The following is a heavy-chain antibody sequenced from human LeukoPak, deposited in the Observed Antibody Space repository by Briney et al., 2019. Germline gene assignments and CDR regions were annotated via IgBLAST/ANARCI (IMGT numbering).Heavy chain of an antibody. J-gene: IGHJ4*02. CDR1: GGSTTSGDYY. CDR3: ARRRDRGYDFDY. V-gene: IGHV4-31*03. D-gene: IGHD5-12*01. Sequence: SETPSLTSTVSGGSTTSGDYYWSWIRHHPGNGLECIGYIYYSGSTYYNPSLKSRLTISVDTSKSQFSLRLSSVTAADTAVYYCARRRDRGYDFDYWGQGTLVTVSS. CDR2: IYYSGST.